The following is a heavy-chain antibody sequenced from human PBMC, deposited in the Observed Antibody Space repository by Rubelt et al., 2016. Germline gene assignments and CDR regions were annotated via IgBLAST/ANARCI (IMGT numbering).Heavy chain of an antibody. Sequence: QVQLVQSGAEVTKPGSSVKVSCKASGGTFSSYAISWVRQAPGQGLEWMGGIIPVFGTANYEKKFQGRITMTAEESTSTAYMEPSSLRSEETAVYDCATTIAIRPYYFDYWGQGTLVTVSS. D-gene: IGHD6-6*01. CDR2: IIPVFGTA. J-gene: IGHJ4*02. V-gene: IGHV1-69*01. CDR1: GGTFSSYA. CDR3: ATTIAIRPYYFDY.